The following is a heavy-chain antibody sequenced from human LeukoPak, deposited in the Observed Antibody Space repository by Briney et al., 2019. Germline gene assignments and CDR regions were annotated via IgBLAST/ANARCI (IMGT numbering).Heavy chain of an antibody. D-gene: IGHD4-17*01. CDR2: ISGSGGST. J-gene: IGHJ6*03. CDR3: AKYYGDYYYYYYMDV. Sequence: GGSLRLSCAASGFTFSSYAMSWVRQAPGKGLEWVSAISGSGGSTYYADSVKGRFTISRDNSKNTLFLQMNSLRAEDTAVYYCAKYYGDYYYYYYMDVWGKGTTVTVSS. CDR1: GFTFSSYA. V-gene: IGHV3-23*01.